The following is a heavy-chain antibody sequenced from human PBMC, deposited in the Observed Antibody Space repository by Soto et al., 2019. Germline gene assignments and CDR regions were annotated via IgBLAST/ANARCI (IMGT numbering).Heavy chain of an antibody. D-gene: IGHD2-2*01. CDR2: IIPIFGTA. CDR3: ARSFRDRYCSITSCYHWFDP. Sequence: SVKVSCKASVATFSSYAISWVRQAPGQGLEWLGGIIPIFGTANYAQKFQGRVTITADESTSTAYMELSSLRSEDTAVYYCARSFRDRYCSITSCYHWFDPWGQGTLVTVSS. CDR1: VATFSSYA. V-gene: IGHV1-69*13. J-gene: IGHJ5*02.